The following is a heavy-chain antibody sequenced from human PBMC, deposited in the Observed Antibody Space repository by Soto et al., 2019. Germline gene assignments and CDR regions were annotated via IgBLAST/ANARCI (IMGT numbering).Heavy chain of an antibody. D-gene: IGHD2-2*01. V-gene: IGHV1-58*02. CDR3: AARGCSSTSCYDFDY. Sequence: ASVKVSCKASGFTFTSSAMQWVRQARGQRLEWIGWIVVGSGNTNYAQKFQERVTITRDRSTGQAYMELSSLRSEDTAVYYCAARGCSSTSCYDFDYWGQGTLVTVSS. CDR1: GFTFTSSA. J-gene: IGHJ4*02. CDR2: IVVGSGNT.